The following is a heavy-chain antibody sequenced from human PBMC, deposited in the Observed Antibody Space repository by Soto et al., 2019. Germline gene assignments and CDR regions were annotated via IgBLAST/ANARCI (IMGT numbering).Heavy chain of an antibody. Sequence: GGSLRLSCAASGFTFSSYSMNWVRQAPGKGLEWVSSISSSSSYIYYADSVKGRFTISRDNAKNSLYLQMNSLRAEDTAVYYCAREGENVVLGDYWGQGTLVTVSS. D-gene: IGHD3-16*01. CDR3: AREGENVVLGDY. CDR1: GFTFSSYS. CDR2: ISSSSSYI. V-gene: IGHV3-21*01. J-gene: IGHJ4*02.